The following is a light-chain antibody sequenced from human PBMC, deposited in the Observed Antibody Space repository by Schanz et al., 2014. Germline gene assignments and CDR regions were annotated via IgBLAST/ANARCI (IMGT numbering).Light chain of an antibody. CDR2: AAS. CDR1: QGFRND. Sequence: AIQMTQSPSSLSASVGDRVTIPCRASQGFRNDLGWYHQKAGKAPKLLIYAASSLRSGVPSRFSGSGSGTDFTLTISSLQPEDFATYYCQQSYNTPSEFTFGGGTKVEIK. V-gene: IGKV1-6*01. J-gene: IGKJ4*01. CDR3: QQSYNTPSEFT.